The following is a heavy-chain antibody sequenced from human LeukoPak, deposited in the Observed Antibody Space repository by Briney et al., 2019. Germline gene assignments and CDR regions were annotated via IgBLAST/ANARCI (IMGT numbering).Heavy chain of an antibody. V-gene: IGHV3-7*01. CDR1: GFTFSNYW. Sequence: PGGSLRLSCAASGFTFSNYWMTWFRQTPGKGLEWVGNIKPDGSEKYYVDSVKGRFTISRDNAKNSLYLQMNSLRAEDTAVYYCARSFSSSWYASFDYWGQGTLVTVSS. CDR2: IKPDGSEK. D-gene: IGHD6-13*01. J-gene: IGHJ4*02. CDR3: ARSFSSSWYASFDY.